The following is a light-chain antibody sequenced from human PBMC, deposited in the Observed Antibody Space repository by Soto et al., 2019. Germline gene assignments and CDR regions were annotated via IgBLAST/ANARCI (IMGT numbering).Light chain of an antibody. J-gene: IGKJ1*01. CDR2: AAS. V-gene: IGKV1-8*01. Sequence: AIRMTQSPSSFSASTGDRVTITCRASQGISSYLSWYQQKPGKDPKLLIYAASTLQSGVPPRFSGSGSGTDFTLTINCLQSEDFANYYYHQYDSYPRTFGQGTKVEL. CDR1: QGISSY. CDR3: HQYDSYPRT.